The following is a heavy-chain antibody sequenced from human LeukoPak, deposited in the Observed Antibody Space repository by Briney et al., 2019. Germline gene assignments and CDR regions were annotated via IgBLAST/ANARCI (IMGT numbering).Heavy chain of an antibody. CDR2: IYTSGST. V-gene: IGHV4-4*07. CDR1: GGSISSYY. Sequence: SETLSLTCTVSGGSISSYYWSWIRQPAGKGLEWIGRIYTSGSTSYNPSLMSRVTMSVDTSNNQFSLRLSSATAADTAAYYCGRGVVGATALGYWGQGILVTVAS. D-gene: IGHD1-26*01. J-gene: IGHJ4*02. CDR3: GRGVVGATALGY.